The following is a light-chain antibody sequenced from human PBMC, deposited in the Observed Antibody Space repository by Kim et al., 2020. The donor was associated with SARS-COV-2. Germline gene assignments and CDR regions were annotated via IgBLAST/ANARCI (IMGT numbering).Light chain of an antibody. Sequence: LSPGEAAILSCRASQSVDSDYLAWYQQRPGQPPKLLIYDASLRATGIPARFTGSGSQTDYTLRISTLEPEDFAVYYCLQYGSSPHTFGQGTKLEI. CDR2: DAS. CDR3: LQYGSSPHT. J-gene: IGKJ2*01. V-gene: IGKV3-20*01. CDR1: QSVDSDY.